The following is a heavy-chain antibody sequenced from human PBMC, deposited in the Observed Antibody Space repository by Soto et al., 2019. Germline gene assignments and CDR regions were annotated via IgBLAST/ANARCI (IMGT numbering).Heavy chain of an antibody. CDR3: ARDLFTYYDFWSGYFDY. V-gene: IGHV1-18*01. J-gene: IGHJ4*02. CDR1: GYTFTSYG. CDR2: ISAYNGNT. D-gene: IGHD3-3*01. Sequence: GASVKVSCKASGYTFTSYGISWVRQAPGQGLEWMGWISAYNGNTNYAQKLQGRVTMTTDTSTSTAYMVLRSLRSDDTAVYYCARDLFTYYDFWSGYFDYWGQGTLVTVSS.